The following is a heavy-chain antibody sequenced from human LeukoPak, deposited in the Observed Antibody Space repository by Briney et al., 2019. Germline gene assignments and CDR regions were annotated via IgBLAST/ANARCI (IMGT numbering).Heavy chain of an antibody. Sequence: GGSLRLSCAASGFTFSSYSMNWVRQAPGKGLEWVSSISSSSSYIFYADSVKGRFTISRDNAQNSLYLQMNSLRAEDTAVYYCALKRDGYNPFDYWGQGTLVTVSS. CDR3: ALKRDGYNPFDY. CDR1: GFTFSSYS. J-gene: IGHJ4*02. D-gene: IGHD5-24*01. V-gene: IGHV3-21*01. CDR2: ISSSSSYI.